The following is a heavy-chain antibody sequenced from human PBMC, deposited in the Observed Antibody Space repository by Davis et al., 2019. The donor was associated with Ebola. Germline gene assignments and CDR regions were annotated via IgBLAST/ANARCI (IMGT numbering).Heavy chain of an antibody. CDR1: GFTFRHYG. Sequence: GESLKIPCAAPGFTFRHYGMHWVRQAPGKGLEWVAFIENDEANIHYGDSVKGRFTISRDNSKNTLYLELSSLRPEDTAVYYCAKNYGDYLQGDYWGQGTLVTVSS. D-gene: IGHD4-17*01. CDR3: AKNYGDYLQGDY. CDR2: IENDEANI. V-gene: IGHV3-30*02. J-gene: IGHJ4*02.